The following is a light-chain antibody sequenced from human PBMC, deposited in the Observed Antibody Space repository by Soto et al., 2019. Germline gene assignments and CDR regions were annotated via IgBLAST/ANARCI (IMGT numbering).Light chain of an antibody. CDR3: QQRSSWPLT. Sequence: EIVLTQSPATLSLSPGETATLSCRASQSVSSSLAWYQQKPGQTPRLLIYDASNRATGIPARFSGSGSGTDLTLTVSILEPEDFAVYYCQQRSSWPLTFGGGTKVEIK. V-gene: IGKV3-11*01. J-gene: IGKJ4*01. CDR1: QSVSSS. CDR2: DAS.